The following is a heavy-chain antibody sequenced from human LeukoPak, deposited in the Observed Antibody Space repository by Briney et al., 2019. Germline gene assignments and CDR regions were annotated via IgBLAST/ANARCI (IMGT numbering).Heavy chain of an antibody. Sequence: ASVKVSRKASGYTFTSYGISWVRQAPGQGLEWMGWISAYNGNTNYAQKLQGRVTMTTDTSTSTAYMELRGLRSDDTAVYYCAREGYSSLYGMDVWGQGTTVTVSS. J-gene: IGHJ6*02. CDR1: GYTFTSYG. V-gene: IGHV1-18*01. CDR2: ISAYNGNT. CDR3: AREGYSSLYGMDV. D-gene: IGHD6-13*01.